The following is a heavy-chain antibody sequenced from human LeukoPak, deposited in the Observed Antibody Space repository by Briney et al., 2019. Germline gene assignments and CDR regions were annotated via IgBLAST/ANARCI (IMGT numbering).Heavy chain of an antibody. D-gene: IGHD3-16*01. CDR1: GGSFSGYY. CDR3: ARVRGNRGRYFDY. J-gene: IGHJ4*02. Sequence: SETLSLTCAVYGGSFSGYYWSWIRQPPGKGLEWIGEINHSGSTNYNPSLKSRVTISVDTSKNQFSLKLSSVTAADTAVYYCARVRGNRGRYFDYWGQGTLVTVSS. CDR2: INHSGST. V-gene: IGHV4-34*01.